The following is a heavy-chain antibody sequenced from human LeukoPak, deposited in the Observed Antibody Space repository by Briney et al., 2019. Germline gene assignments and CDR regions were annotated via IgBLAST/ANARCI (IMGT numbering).Heavy chain of an antibody. V-gene: IGHV3-21*01. CDR1: GFTFSNAW. Sequence: GALRLSCAASGFTFSNAWMSWVRQAPGKGLEWVASISSSSNYIYYVDSVKGRFTISRDNAKNSLYLQMNSLRAEDTAVYYCARGGSYDYWGQGTLVTVSS. J-gene: IGHJ4*02. CDR3: ARGGSYDY. D-gene: IGHD1-26*01. CDR2: ISSSSNYI.